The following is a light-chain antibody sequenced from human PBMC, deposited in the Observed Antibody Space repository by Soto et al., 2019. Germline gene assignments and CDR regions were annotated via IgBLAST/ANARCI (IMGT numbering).Light chain of an antibody. Sequence: DIQMTQSPSSVSASVGDRVTITCRASQGISSWLAWYQQKLGKAPELLMFAASSLQSGVPSRFSGSGSGTEFILTISSVQPEDSATYFCQQTNSFPRTFGGGTKVDIK. V-gene: IGKV1D-12*01. CDR2: AAS. CDR3: QQTNSFPRT. J-gene: IGKJ4*01. CDR1: QGISSW.